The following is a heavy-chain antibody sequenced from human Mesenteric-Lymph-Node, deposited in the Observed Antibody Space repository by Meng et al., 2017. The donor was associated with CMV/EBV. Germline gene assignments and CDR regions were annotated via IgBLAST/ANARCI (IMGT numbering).Heavy chain of an antibody. Sequence: ASVKVSCKASGYVFTSSDINWVRQATGQGLEWMGWMNPNSGDTGYAQKFQGRVTITRNTSINTAYMELSSLRSEDTAVYYCARLRGYCSSSSCYRGGWWFDPWGQGTLVTVSS. CDR3: ARLRGYCSSSSCYRGGWWFDP. CDR2: MNPNSGDT. V-gene: IGHV1-8*01. CDR1: GYVFTSSD. J-gene: IGHJ5*02. D-gene: IGHD2-2*02.